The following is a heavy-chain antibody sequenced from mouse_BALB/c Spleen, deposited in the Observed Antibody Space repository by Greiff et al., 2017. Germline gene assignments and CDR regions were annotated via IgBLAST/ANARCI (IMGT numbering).Heavy chain of an antibody. Sequence: QVQLQQPGAELVKPGASVKMSCKASGYTFTSYWMHWVKQRPGQGLEWIGVIDPSDSYTSYNQKFKGKATLTVDTSSSTAYMQLSSLTSEDSAVYYCTRDYGWDDWGQGTTLTVSS. D-gene: IGHD1-2*01. CDR1: GYTFTSYW. CDR3: TRDYGWDD. J-gene: IGHJ2*01. V-gene: IGHV1S127*01. CDR2: IDPSDSYT.